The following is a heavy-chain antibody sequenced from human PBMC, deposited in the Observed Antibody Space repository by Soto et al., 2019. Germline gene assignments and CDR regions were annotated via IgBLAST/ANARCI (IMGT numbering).Heavy chain of an antibody. CDR2: MNPNSGNT. Sequence: ASVKVSCKATGYTFASYDINWVRQATGQGLEWMGWMNPNSGNTGYAQKFQGRVTMTRNTSISTAYMELSSLRSEDTAVYYCARGDYSSGWYSGYYYYGMDVWGQGTTVTVSS. J-gene: IGHJ6*02. V-gene: IGHV1-8*01. CDR3: ARGDYSSGWYSGYYYYGMDV. CDR1: GYTFASYD. D-gene: IGHD6-19*01.